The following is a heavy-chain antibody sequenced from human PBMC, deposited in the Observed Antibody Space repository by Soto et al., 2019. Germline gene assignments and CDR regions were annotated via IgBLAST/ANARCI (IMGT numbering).Heavy chain of an antibody. Sequence: GGSLRLSCAASGFTFSDYYMSWIRQAPGKGLEWVSFISSSSSYTNYADSVKGRFTISRDNAKNSLYLQMNSLRAEDTAVYYCARDGVLRYFDWLFPPGYFDYWGQGTLVTVSS. V-gene: IGHV3-11*05. J-gene: IGHJ4*02. D-gene: IGHD3-9*01. CDR1: GFTFSDYY. CDR2: ISSSSSYT. CDR3: ARDGVLRYFDWLFPPGYFDY.